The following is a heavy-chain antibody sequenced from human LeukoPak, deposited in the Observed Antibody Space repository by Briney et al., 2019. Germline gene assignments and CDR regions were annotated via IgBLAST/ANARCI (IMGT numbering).Heavy chain of an antibody. Sequence: SGGSLRLSCAASGFTFSSYAMSCVRQAPGKGLEWVSAISGSGGSTYYADSVKGRFTISRDNSKNTLYLQMNSLRAEDTAVYYCAKTQTTVVYNWFDPWGQGTLVTVSS. D-gene: IGHD4-23*01. J-gene: IGHJ5*02. CDR1: GFTFSSYA. CDR3: AKTQTTVVYNWFDP. CDR2: ISGSGGST. V-gene: IGHV3-23*01.